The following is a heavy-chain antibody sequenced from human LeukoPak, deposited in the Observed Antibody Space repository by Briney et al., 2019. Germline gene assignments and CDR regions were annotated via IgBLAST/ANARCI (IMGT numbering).Heavy chain of an antibody. D-gene: IGHD6-13*01. J-gene: IGHJ2*01. CDR2: ISWNSGSI. CDR3: AKGGSSSWGIRYFDL. Sequence: GGSLRLSCAASGFTFDDYAMHWVRQAPGKGLEWVSGISWNSGSIGYADSVKGRFTISRDNAKNSLYLQMNSLRAEDTALYYCAKGGSSSWGIRYFDLWGRGTLVTVSS. CDR1: GFTFDDYA. V-gene: IGHV3-9*01.